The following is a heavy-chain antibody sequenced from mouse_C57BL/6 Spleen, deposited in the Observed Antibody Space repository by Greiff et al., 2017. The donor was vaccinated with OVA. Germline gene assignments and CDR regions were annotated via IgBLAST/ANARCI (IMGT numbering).Heavy chain of an antibody. V-gene: IGHV7-3*01. Sequence: EVKLMESGGGLVQPGGSLSLSCAASGFTFTDYYMSWVRQPPGKALEWLGFIRNKANGYTTEYSASVKGRFTISRDNSQSILYLQMNALRAEDSATYYCARSLYGSSLYYAMDYWGQGTSVTVSS. CDR1: GFTFTDYY. CDR2: IRNKANGYTT. D-gene: IGHD1-1*01. CDR3: ARSLYGSSLYYAMDY. J-gene: IGHJ4*01.